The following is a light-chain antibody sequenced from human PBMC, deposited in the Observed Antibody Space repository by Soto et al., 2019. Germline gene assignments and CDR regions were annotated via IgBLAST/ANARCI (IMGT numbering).Light chain of an antibody. CDR2: GNN. CDR3: QYYDSSLSVV. J-gene: IGLJ2*01. V-gene: IGLV1-40*01. CDR1: SSNIGAGYD. Sequence: QSALTQPPSVSGAPGQRVTISCTGSSSNIGAGYDVHWYQQLPGTAPKLLIYGNNNRPSGVPDRFSGSKSGTSASLAITGLQAEDEADYYCQYYDSSLSVVFGGGTKLNVL.